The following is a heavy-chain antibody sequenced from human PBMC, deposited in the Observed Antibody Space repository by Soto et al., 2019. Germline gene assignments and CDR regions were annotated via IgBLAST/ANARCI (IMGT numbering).Heavy chain of an antibody. D-gene: IGHD4-17*01. CDR1: GGSISSYY. CDR2: INHSGST. CDR3: ATASRLREIGWFDP. V-gene: IGHV4-59*08. Sequence: SETLSLTCTVSGGSISSYYWSWIRQPPGKGLEWIGDINHSGSTNYTPSLKSRVTISVDTSKNQFSLKLSSVTAADTAVYYCATASRLREIGWFDPWGQGTLVTVSS. J-gene: IGHJ5*02.